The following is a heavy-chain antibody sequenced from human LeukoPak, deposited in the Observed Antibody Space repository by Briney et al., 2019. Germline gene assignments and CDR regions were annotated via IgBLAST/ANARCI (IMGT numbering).Heavy chain of an antibody. CDR2: INPNSGGT. V-gene: IGHV1-2*02. CDR3: ARDLRVMTPTETYYYYGMDV. D-gene: IGHD2-21*02. J-gene: IGHJ6*02. Sequence: EASVKVSCKASGYTFTGYYMHWVRQAPGQGLEWMGWINPNSGGTNYAQKFQGRVTMTRDTSISTAYMELSRLRSDDTAVYYCARDLRVMTPTETYYYYGMDVWGQGTTVTVS. CDR1: GYTFTGYY.